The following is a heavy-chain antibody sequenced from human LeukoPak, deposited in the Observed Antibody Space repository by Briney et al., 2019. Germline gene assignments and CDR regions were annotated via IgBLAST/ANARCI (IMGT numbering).Heavy chain of an antibody. J-gene: IGHJ4*02. CDR3: ARVHDFWSGYFDY. CDR2: INPNSGGT. D-gene: IGHD3-3*01. V-gene: IGHV1-2*02. Sequence: GGSVKVSCKASGYTFTGYYMHWVRQAPGQGLEWMGWINPNSGGTNYAQKFQGRVTMTRDTSISTAYMELSRLRSDDTAVYYCARVHDFWSGYFDYWGQGTLVTVSS. CDR1: GYTFTGYY.